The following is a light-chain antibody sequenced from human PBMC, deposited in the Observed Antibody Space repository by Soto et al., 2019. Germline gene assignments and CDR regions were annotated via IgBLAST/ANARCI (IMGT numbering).Light chain of an antibody. J-gene: IGLJ1*01. CDR1: SSNIGAGYD. V-gene: IGLV1-40*01. CDR2: YNS. Sequence: QSVLTQPPSVSGAPGQRVTISCTGSSSNIGAGYDVQWYQQLPGTAPKVLIYYNSDRPSGVPDRFSGSKSGTSASLAITGLQAEDEADYYCHSYDSSLSGYVFGTGTKLTVL. CDR3: HSYDSSLSGYV.